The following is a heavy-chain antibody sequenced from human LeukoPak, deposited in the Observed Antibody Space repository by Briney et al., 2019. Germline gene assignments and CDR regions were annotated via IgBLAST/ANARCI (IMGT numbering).Heavy chain of an antibody. CDR3: ARVKITIFGVVIRSYYYYGMDV. CDR2: MNPNSGNT. Sequence: ASVKVSCKASGYTFTSYDINWVRQATGQGLEWMGWMNPNSGNTGYAQKFQGRVTMTRNTSISTAYMELSSLRSEDTAVYYCARVKITIFGVVIRSYYYYGMDVWGQGTTVTVSS. J-gene: IGHJ6*02. V-gene: IGHV1-8*01. D-gene: IGHD3-3*01. CDR1: GYTFTSYD.